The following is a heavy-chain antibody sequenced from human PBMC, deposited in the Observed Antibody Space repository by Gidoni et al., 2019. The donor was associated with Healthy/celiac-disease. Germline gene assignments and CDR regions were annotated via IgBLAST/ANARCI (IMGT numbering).Heavy chain of an antibody. V-gene: IGHV3-23*01. D-gene: IGHD3-22*01. Sequence: EVQLLESGGGLVQPGGSLRLSCAASGFTFSSYAMSWVRQAPGRGLEWVSAISGSGGSTYYADSVKGRFTISRDNSKNTLYLQMNSLRAEDTAVYYCAKGITMIVVVIGDFDYWGQGTLVTVSS. CDR3: AKGITMIVVVIGDFDY. J-gene: IGHJ4*02. CDR1: GFTFSSYA. CDR2: ISGSGGST.